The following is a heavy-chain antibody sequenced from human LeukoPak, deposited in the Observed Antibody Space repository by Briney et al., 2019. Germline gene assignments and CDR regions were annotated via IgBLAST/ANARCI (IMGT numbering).Heavy chain of an antibody. Sequence: SETLSLTCAVYGGSFSGYYWSWIRQPPGKGLEWIGEINHSGSTNYNPSLKSRVTISVDTSKNQFSLKLSSVTAADTAVYYCARLYYYDSSGYYFDYWGQGTLVTVSS. CDR3: ARLYYYDSSGYYFDY. CDR2: INHSGST. D-gene: IGHD3-22*01. J-gene: IGHJ4*02. V-gene: IGHV4-34*01. CDR1: GGSFSGYY.